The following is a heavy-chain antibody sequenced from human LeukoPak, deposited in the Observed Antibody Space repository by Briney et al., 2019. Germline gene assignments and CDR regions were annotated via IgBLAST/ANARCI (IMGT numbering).Heavy chain of an antibody. CDR1: GGSIMSGGHY. CDR3: AGSSGWYVYFQH. V-gene: IGHV4-30-4*01. J-gene: IGHJ1*01. D-gene: IGHD6-19*01. CDR2: IYYSGST. Sequence: PSETLSLTCTVSGGSIMSGGHYWSWVRQHPGQGLEWIGYIYYSGSTSYNPSLKSRVTISVDTSKNQFSLKLSSVTAADTAVYSCAGSSGWYVYFQHWGQGTLVTVSS.